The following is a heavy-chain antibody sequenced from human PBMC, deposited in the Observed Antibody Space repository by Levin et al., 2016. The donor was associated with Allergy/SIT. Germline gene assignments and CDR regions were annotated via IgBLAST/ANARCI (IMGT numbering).Heavy chain of an antibody. V-gene: IGHV4-34*01. CDR3: ARGGSSSWYVMDYYYYGMDV. D-gene: IGHD6-13*01. Sequence: SETLSLTCAVYGGSFSGYYWSWIRQPPGKGLEWIGEINHSGSTNYNPSLKSRVTISVDTSKNQFSLKLSSVTAADTAVYYCARGGSSSWYVMDYYYYGMDVWGQGTTVTVSS. CDR1: GGSFSGYY. J-gene: IGHJ6*02. CDR2: INHSGST.